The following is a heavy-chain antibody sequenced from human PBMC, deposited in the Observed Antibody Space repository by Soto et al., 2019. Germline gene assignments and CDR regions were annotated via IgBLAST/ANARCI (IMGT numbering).Heavy chain of an antibody. Sequence: GGSLRLSCAASGFTFISYSMNWVRQAPGKGLEWVSSISSSSSYIYYADSAKGRFTISRDNANNSLYLQMNSLRAEDTAVYYCARVLSVAGYDYWGPGTLVTVSS. CDR2: ISSSSSYI. D-gene: IGHD6-19*01. CDR1: GFTFISYS. CDR3: ARVLSVAGYDY. V-gene: IGHV3-21*01. J-gene: IGHJ4*02.